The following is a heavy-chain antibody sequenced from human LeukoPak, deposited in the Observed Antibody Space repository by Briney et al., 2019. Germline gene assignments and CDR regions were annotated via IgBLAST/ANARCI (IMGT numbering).Heavy chain of an antibody. J-gene: IGHJ5*02. Sequence: SETLSLTCTVSGGSISSYYWSWLRQPPGKGLEWIGYICYSGSTNYNPSLKSRVTISVDTSKNQFSLKLSSVTAADTAVYYCARVRQQRWFDPWGQGTLVTVSS. D-gene: IGHD6-13*01. CDR1: GGSISSYY. V-gene: IGHV4-59*01. CDR3: ARVRQQRWFDP. CDR2: ICYSGST.